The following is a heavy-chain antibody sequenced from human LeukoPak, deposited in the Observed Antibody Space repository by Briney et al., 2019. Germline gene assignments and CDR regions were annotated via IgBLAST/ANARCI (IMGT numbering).Heavy chain of an antibody. V-gene: IGHV3-64D*09. J-gene: IGHJ4*02. D-gene: IGHD3-16*01. CDR2: ISSNGGST. CDR1: GFTFSSYA. CDR3: VKEIGFYDY. Sequence: GGSLRLSCSASGFTFSSYAMHWVRQAPGKGLEYVSAISSNGGSTYYGDSVKGRFTIFRDNSKNTLYLQMSSLRVEDTALYYCVKEIGFYDYWGQGTLVTVSS.